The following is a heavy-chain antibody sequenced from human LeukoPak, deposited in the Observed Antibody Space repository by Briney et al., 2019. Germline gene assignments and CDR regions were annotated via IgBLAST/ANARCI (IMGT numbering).Heavy chain of an antibody. CDR3: ARDRDSSWYYFDY. J-gene: IGHJ4*02. Sequence: ASVKVSCKASGYTFTSYDINWVRQATGQGLEWMGWMNPNSGNTGYAQKFRGRVTMTRNTSISTAYMELSSLRSEDTAVYYCARDRDSSWYYFDYWGQGTLVTVSS. D-gene: IGHD6-13*01. CDR1: GYTFTSYD. CDR2: MNPNSGNT. V-gene: IGHV1-8*01.